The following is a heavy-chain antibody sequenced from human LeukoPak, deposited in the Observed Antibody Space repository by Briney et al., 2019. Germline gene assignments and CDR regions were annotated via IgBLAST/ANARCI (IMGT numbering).Heavy chain of an antibody. CDR3: ARGGLLEWLSSYYYYYMDV. V-gene: IGHV4-61*02. J-gene: IGHJ6*03. CDR2: IYTSGST. D-gene: IGHD3-3*01. Sequence: SETLSLTCTVSGGSISSGSYYWRWLRQPAGKGLEWIGRIYTSGSTNYNPSLKSRVTISVDTSKNQFSLKLSSVTAADTAVYYCARGGLLEWLSSYYYYYMDVWGKGTTVTVSS. CDR1: GGSISSGSYY.